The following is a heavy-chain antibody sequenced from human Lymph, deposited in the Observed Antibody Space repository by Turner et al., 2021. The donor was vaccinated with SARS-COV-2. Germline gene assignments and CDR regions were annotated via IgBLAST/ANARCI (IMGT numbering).Heavy chain of an antibody. CDR1: GNTFTGYY. J-gene: IGHJ6*02. D-gene: IGHD3-3*01. V-gene: IGHV1-2*02. Sequence: QVQLVQSGAEVKKPGASVQVSCKASGNTFTGYYMHWVRQAPGQVLEWMGWINPNSGGTNYAQKFQGRVTMTRDTSISTAYMELSRLRSDDTAVYYCARDVERYNDFWSGYSGGYGLDVWGQGTTVTVSS. CDR3: ARDVERYNDFWSGYSGGYGLDV. CDR2: INPNSGGT.